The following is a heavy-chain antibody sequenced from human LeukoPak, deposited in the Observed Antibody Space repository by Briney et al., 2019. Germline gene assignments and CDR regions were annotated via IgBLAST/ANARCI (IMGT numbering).Heavy chain of an antibody. CDR3: AKEEWGFGEFPLFMDV. J-gene: IGHJ6*03. V-gene: IGHV3-23*01. Sequence: GGSLRLSCAASGFTVSSYGMSWVRQAPGKGLEWVSAISGSGGSTYYADSVKGRFTISRDKSKNTLYLQMNSLRAEATAVYYCAKEEWGFGEFPLFMDVWGKGTTVTISS. CDR1: GFTVSSYG. D-gene: IGHD3-10*01. CDR2: ISGSGGST.